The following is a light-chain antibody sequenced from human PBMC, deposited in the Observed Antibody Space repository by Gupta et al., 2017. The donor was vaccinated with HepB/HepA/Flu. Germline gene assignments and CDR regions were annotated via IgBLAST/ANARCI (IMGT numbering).Light chain of an antibody. J-gene: IGLJ2*01. CDR3: QAWDTNNVV. V-gene: IGLV3-1*01. CDR1: KLGDKY. CDR2: QDT. Sequence: SYALTQPPSVSVSPGQTASIICSGDKLGDKYVCWYQQKPGQSPVLVIFQDTKRPSRIPERFSSSNSGNTATLTISGTQAMDEADYYCQAWDTNNVVFGGGTKLTVL.